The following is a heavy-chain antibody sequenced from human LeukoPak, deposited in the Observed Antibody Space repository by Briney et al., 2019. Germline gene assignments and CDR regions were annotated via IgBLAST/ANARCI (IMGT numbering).Heavy chain of an antibody. Sequence: PGGSLRLSCAASVFTFSSYAMSWVRQAPGKGLEWVSVISGSGDSTYYADSVKGRFTISRDNSKNTLYLQMNSLRAEDTAVYYCAKQMEFVVPAAKGVDYWGQGTLVTVSS. J-gene: IGHJ4*02. CDR1: VFTFSSYA. CDR3: AKQMEFVVPAAKGVDY. V-gene: IGHV3-23*01. D-gene: IGHD2-2*01. CDR2: ISGSGDST.